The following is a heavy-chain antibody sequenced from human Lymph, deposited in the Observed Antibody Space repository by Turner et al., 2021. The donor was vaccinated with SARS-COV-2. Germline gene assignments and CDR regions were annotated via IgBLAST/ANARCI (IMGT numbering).Heavy chain of an antibody. CDR1: GGSFSGYY. D-gene: IGHD5-18*01. V-gene: IGHV4-34*01. J-gene: IGHJ6*02. CDR3: ARGGVDTAMVRYYYYGMDV. Sequence: QVQLQQWGAGLLKPSETLSLTCAGYGGSFSGYYWSWIRQPPGKGLEWIGEINHSGSTNYNPSLKSRVTISVDTSKNQFSLKLSSVTAADTAVYYCARGGVDTAMVRYYYYGMDVWGQGTTVTVSS. CDR2: INHSGST.